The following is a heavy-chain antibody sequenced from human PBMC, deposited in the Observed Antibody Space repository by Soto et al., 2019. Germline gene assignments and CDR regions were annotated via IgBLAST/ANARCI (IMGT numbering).Heavy chain of an antibody. D-gene: IGHD2-15*01. V-gene: IGHV4-38-2*01. J-gene: IGHJ6*02. Sequence: SETLSLTCAVSGYSISSGYYWGCIRQPPGKGLEWIGTIYHSGSTYYNPSLKSRVTISVDTSKNQFSLKVNSVTAADTAVYYCARALYCGGGSCSPLRGMDVWGLGTTVTVSS. CDR2: IYHSGST. CDR1: GYSISSGYY. CDR3: ARALYCGGGSCSPLRGMDV.